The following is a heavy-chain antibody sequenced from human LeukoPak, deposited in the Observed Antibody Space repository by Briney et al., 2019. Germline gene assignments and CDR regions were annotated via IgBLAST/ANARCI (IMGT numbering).Heavy chain of an antibody. CDR1: GFTFSGYV. CDR3: GKGQGYNFDY. J-gene: IGHJ4*02. V-gene: IGHV3-30*02. Sequence: GGSLRLSCAASGFTFSGYVMHWVRQAPRKGLGWVAVILFDGGNKYYADSVKGRFTFSRDNSKHTLYLQMNSLRPDDTAVYYCGKGQGYNFDYWGQGSLVIVSS. D-gene: IGHD5-18*01. CDR2: ILFDGGNK.